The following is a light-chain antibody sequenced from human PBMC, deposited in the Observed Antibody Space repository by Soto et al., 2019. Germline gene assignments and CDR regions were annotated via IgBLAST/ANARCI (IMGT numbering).Light chain of an antibody. Sequence: DIQMTQSPSSLSASVGDRVTITCRASQGISHYLAWYQQKPGQVPKLLIYAASTVQSGVPSRFSGSGSGTDFTLTISSLPPEDVATYYCQKYNSAPLTFGGGTKVEIK. J-gene: IGKJ4*01. CDR1: QGISHY. CDR3: QKYNSAPLT. V-gene: IGKV1-27*01. CDR2: AAS.